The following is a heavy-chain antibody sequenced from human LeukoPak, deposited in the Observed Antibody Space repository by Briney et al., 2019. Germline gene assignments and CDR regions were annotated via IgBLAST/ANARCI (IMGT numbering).Heavy chain of an antibody. D-gene: IGHD3-10*01. V-gene: IGHV4-59*01. Sequence: SETLSLTCTVSGGSISSYYWSWIRQPPGKGLEWIGYIYYSGSTNYNPSLKSRVTIPVDTSKNQFSLKLSPVTAADTAVYYCARDLDHYGSGSTWFDPWGQGTLVTVSS. CDR3: ARDLDHYGSGSTWFDP. J-gene: IGHJ5*02. CDR1: GGSISSYY. CDR2: IYYSGST.